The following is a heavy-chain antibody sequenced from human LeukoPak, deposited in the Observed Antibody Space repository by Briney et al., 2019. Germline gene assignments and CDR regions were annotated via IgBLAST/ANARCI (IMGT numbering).Heavy chain of an antibody. Sequence: SETLSLTCAVSGYSISSDYYWGWIRQPPGKGLEWIGSIYYSGSTYYNPSLKSRLTISVDTSKNQLSLRLSSVTAADTAVYYCATDRVDPESSYYDFWSGHRGYIDLWGRGTLVTVSS. V-gene: IGHV4-38-2*02. CDR1: GYSISSDYY. CDR3: ATDRVDPESSYYDFWSGHRGYIDL. D-gene: IGHD3-3*01. CDR2: IYYSGST. J-gene: IGHJ2*01.